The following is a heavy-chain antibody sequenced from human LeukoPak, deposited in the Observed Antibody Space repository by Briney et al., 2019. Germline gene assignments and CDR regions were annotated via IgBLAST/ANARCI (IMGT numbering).Heavy chain of an antibody. CDR2: ISDDGSNK. Sequence: GGSLRLSCAASGFTFSSHAIHWVRQAPGKGLEWVAAISDDGSNKYYADSVKGRFTISRDNSKNTLSLQMSSLRSEDTAVYYCARDGGWYLGYWGQGTLVTVSS. V-gene: IGHV3-30*04. J-gene: IGHJ4*02. CDR1: GFTFSSHA. CDR3: ARDGGWYLGY. D-gene: IGHD6-19*01.